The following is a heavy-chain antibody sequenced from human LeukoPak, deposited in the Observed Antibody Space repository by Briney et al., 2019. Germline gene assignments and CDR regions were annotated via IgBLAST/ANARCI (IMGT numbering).Heavy chain of an antibody. CDR1: GYTFTGYY. D-gene: IGHD2-2*01. CDR3: AKSSYCSSTSCFEYFPQ. Sequence: ASVKVSCKASGYTFTGYYMHWVRQAPGQGLEWMGWINPNSGGTNYAQKFQGRVIMTTDTSTNTAYMELRSLRSDDTAVHYCAKSSYCSSTSCFEYFPQWGQGTLVTVSS. V-gene: IGHV1-2*02. CDR2: INPNSGGT. J-gene: IGHJ1*01.